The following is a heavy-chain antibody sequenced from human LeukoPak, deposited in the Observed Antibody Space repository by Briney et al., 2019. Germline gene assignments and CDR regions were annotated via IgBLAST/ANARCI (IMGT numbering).Heavy chain of an antibody. D-gene: IGHD6-19*01. CDR1: GGTFSSYA. CDR3: ARYYSGWYYFDY. CDR2: IIPIFGAA. V-gene: IGHV1-69*13. J-gene: IGHJ4*02. Sequence: AAVKVSCKASGGTFSSYAISWVRQAPEQGLEWMGGIIPIFGAANYAQKFQGRVTITADESTSTAYMELSSLRSEDTAVYYCARYYSGWYYFDYWGQGTLVTVSS.